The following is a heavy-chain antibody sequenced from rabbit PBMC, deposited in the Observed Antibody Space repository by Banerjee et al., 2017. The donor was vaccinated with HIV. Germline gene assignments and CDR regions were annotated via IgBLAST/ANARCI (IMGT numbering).Heavy chain of an antibody. Sequence: QSLEESGGDLVKPGASLTLTCTASGFSFSSYYYMCWVRQAPGKGLEWIACIGGGSSGKTYYASWAKGRFTISKTSSTTVTLQMTSLTAADTTTYFCARDRDTGYGGDGAAFNFWGPGTLVTVS. CDR1: GFSFSSYYY. CDR3: ARDRDTGYGGDGAAFNF. D-gene: IGHD4-2*01. J-gene: IGHJ4*01. CDR2: IGGGSSGKT. V-gene: IGHV1S40*01.